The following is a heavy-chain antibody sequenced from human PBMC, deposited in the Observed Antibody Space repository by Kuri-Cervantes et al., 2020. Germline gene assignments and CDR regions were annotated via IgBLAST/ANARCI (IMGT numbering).Heavy chain of an antibody. CDR1: GFSLSNYI. J-gene: IGHJ3*02. D-gene: IGHD4-17*01. Sequence: GESLKISCAASGFSLSNYIMLWVRQAPGKGLEWVAVIWHDGGNENYADSVKGRFTISRDNAKNSLYLQMNSLRAEDTAVYYCARDMTTVTTDAFDIWGQGTMVTVSS. CDR2: IWHDGGNE. V-gene: IGHV3-33*01. CDR3: ARDMTTVTTDAFDI.